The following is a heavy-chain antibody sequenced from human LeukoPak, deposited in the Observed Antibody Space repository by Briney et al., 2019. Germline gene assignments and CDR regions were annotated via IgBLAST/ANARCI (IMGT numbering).Heavy chain of an antibody. CDR1: GFTFSSYA. V-gene: IGHV3-64*01. J-gene: IGHJ4*02. CDR3: ARTKMVGAIAY. CDR2: ISSNGGST. D-gene: IGHD1-26*01. Sequence: AGGSLRLSCAASGFTFSSYAMHWVRQAPGKGLEYVSAISSNGGSTYYANSVKGRFTISRDNSKNTLYLQMGSLRAEDMAVYYCARTKMVGAIAYWGQGTLVTVSS.